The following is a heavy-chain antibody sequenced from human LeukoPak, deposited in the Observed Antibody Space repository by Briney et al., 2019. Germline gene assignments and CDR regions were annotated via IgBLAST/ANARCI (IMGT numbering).Heavy chain of an antibody. J-gene: IGHJ4*02. V-gene: IGHV4-59*08. CDR3: ARVQYYDNSGYWANKYGYYFDY. CDR1: GGSISSYY. CDR2: IYYSGST. Sequence: PSETLSLTCTVSGGSISSYYWSWIRQPPGKGLEWIGYIYYSGSTYYNPSLKSRVTISVDTSKNQFSLKLSSVTAADTAVYYCARVQYYDNSGYWANKYGYYFDYWGQGTLVTVSS. D-gene: IGHD3-22*01.